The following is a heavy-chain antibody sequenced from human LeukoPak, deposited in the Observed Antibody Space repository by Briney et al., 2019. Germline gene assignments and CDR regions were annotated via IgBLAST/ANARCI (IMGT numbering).Heavy chain of an antibody. D-gene: IGHD6-13*01. Sequence: SGPALVKPTQTLTLTCTFSGFSLSTSGMCVSWIRQPPGKALEWLARIDWDDDKYYSTSLKTRLTISKDTSKNQVVLTMTNMDPVDTATYYCARIVLEQQRPTPYYYYYYMDVWGKGTTVTVSS. V-gene: IGHV2-70*11. CDR3: ARIVLEQQRPTPYYYYYYMDV. CDR1: GFSLSTSGMC. CDR2: IDWDDDK. J-gene: IGHJ6*03.